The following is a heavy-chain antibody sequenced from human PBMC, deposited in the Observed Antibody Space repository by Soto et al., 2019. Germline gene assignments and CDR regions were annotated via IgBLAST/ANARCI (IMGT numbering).Heavy chain of an antibody. CDR2: IWYDGSNK. D-gene: IGHD6-13*01. V-gene: IGHV3-33*01. Sequence: GGSLRLSCAASGFTFSSYGMHWVRQAPGKGLEWVAVIWYDGSNKYYADSVKGRFTISRDNSKNTLYLQMNSLRVEDTAVYYCARANGEAAAGSQSYYYYGMDVWGQGTTVTVSS. CDR1: GFTFSSYG. J-gene: IGHJ6*02. CDR3: ARANGEAAAGSQSYYYYGMDV.